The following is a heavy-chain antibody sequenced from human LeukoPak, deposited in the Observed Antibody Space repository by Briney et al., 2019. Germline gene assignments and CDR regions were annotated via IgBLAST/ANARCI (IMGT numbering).Heavy chain of an antibody. CDR3: ARASGDIVETATMGSY. Sequence: GGSLRLSCAASGFTFNSYSMNWVHQAPGEGLEWVSSISSSSSSIYYADSVKGRFTISRDNAKNSLYLQMNSLRAEDTAVYYCARASGDIVETATMGSYWGQGTLVTVSS. V-gene: IGHV3-21*01. CDR1: GFTFNSYS. D-gene: IGHD5-18*01. CDR2: ISSSSSSI. J-gene: IGHJ4*02.